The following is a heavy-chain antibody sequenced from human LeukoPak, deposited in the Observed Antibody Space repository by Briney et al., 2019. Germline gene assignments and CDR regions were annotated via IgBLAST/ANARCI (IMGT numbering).Heavy chain of an antibody. CDR3: ARLNYDFWSGVWEGYYMDV. D-gene: IGHD3-3*01. V-gene: IGHV3-7*01. CDR2: VKQDGSEK. Sequence: GGSLRLSCAASGFTFSDYWMTWVRQAPGKGLEWVANVKQDGSEKYYVDSVKGRFTISRDNAKNSLCLQMNSLRAEDTAVYYCARLNYDFWSGVWEGYYMDVWGKGTTVTVSS. CDR1: GFTFSDYW. J-gene: IGHJ6*03.